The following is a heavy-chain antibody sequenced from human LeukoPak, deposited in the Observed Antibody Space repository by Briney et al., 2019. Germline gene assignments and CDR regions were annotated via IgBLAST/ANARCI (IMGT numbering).Heavy chain of an antibody. V-gene: IGHV4-34*01. CDR2: INHSGST. D-gene: IGHD2-2*01. J-gene: IGHJ4*02. CDR3: ARSYCSSTSCYGGGDY. CDR1: GESFSGYY. Sequence: SETLFLTCAVYGESFSGYYWSWIRQPPGKGLEWIGEINHSGSTNYNPSLKGRVTISVDTSKNQFSLKLSSVTAADTAVYYCARSYCSSTSCYGGGDYWGQGTLVTVSS.